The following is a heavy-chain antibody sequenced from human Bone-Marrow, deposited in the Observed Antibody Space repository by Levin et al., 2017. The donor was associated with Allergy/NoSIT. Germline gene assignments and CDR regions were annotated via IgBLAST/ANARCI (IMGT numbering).Heavy chain of an antibody. J-gene: IGHJ3*01. CDR2: IGSSGNTI. CDR3: ARDDIGGSESFDL. D-gene: IGHD3-10*01. Sequence: GGSLRLSCTASGFRFSAHNMKWVRQAPGKGLEWLAYIGSSGNTIHYADSLRGRFTISRDNAKNSLFLQMNSLRVEDTAVYYCARDDIGGSESFDLWGLGTLVTVSS. V-gene: IGHV3-48*04. CDR1: GFRFSAHN.